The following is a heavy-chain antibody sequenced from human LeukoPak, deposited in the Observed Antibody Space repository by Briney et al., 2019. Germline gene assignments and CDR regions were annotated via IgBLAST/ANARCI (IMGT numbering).Heavy chain of an antibody. CDR2: ISGSGGST. Sequence: GGSLRLSCAASGFTFSGYAMSRVRQAPGKGLEWVSAISGSGGSTFYADSVKGRFTISRDNSKNTLYLQMNSLRAEDTAVFYCAKERNPYSSSWYSLHYMDVWGKGTTVTVSS. J-gene: IGHJ6*03. CDR1: GFTFSGYA. V-gene: IGHV3-23*01. D-gene: IGHD6-13*01. CDR3: AKERNPYSSSWYSLHYMDV.